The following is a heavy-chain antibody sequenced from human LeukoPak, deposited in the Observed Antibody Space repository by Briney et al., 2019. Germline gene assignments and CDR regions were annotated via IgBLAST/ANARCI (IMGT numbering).Heavy chain of an antibody. CDR1: GFTFSSYA. CDR3: ARGVRYYDILTGYFDY. Sequence: GGSLRLSCAASGFTFSSYAMHWVRQAPGKGLEWVAVISYDGSNKYYADSVKGRFTISRDNSKNTLYLQMNSLRAEDTAVYYCARGVRYYDILTGYFDYWGQGTLVTVPS. V-gene: IGHV3-30-3*01. D-gene: IGHD3-9*01. J-gene: IGHJ4*02. CDR2: ISYDGSNK.